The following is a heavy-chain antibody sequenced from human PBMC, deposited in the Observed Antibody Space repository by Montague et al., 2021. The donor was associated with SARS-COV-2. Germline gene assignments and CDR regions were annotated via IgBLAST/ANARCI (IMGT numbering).Heavy chain of an antibody. CDR3: SRGSYGESGRFDY. J-gene: IGHJ4*02. Sequence: SLRLSCAAFGFNFKNYAMHWVRQAPNKGLEWVAVIWSDASDQYYADSVKGRFTISRDDSKKTLYLQLNSLRCDDTAVYYCSRGSYGESGRFDYWGQGTLVSVSS. CDR1: GFNFKNYA. CDR2: IWSDASDQ. V-gene: IGHV3-33*01. D-gene: IGHD4-17*01.